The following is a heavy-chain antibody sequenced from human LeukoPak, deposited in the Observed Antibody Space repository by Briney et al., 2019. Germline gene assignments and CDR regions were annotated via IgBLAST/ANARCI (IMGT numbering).Heavy chain of an antibody. V-gene: IGHV4-59*08. CDR3: ARLSRGAAAGFAY. J-gene: IGHJ4*02. CDR2: IYSRGSD. Sequence: PSEALSLSFWISVRSISSYQGSWSRRTRGKGLERTGYIYSRGSDNYTPSLKPRLTTPVDTSKTQFSLKLTPVTAADTAVYYCARLSRGAAAGFAYWGQGTLVTVSS. CDR1: VRSISSYQ. D-gene: IGHD6-13*01.